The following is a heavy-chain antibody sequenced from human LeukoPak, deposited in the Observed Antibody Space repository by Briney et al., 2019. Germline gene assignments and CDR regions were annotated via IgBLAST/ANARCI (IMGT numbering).Heavy chain of an antibody. J-gene: IGHJ3*02. Sequence: SQTLSLTCAISGDSVSSNSAAWNWVRQSPSRGLEWLGRTYYRSAWYNDYALSVESRITINPDTSKNQFSLQLNSVTPEDTAVYYCARALGEFDALGIWGQGTMVTVSS. CDR3: ARALGEFDALGI. CDR2: TYYRSAWYN. V-gene: IGHV6-1*01. CDR1: GDSVSSNSAA. D-gene: IGHD3-10*01.